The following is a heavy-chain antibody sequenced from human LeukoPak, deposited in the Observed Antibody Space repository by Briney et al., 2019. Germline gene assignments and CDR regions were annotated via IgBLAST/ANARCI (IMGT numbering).Heavy chain of an antibody. V-gene: IGHV4-59*01. J-gene: IGHJ4*02. CDR1: GGSISSYY. CDR2: IYYSGST. D-gene: IGHD4-17*01. CDR3: AGGDYGDYLFDY. Sequence: PSETLSLTCTVSGGSISSYYWSWIRQPPGKGLEWIGYIYYSGSTNYNPSLKSRVTISVGTSKNQFSLKLSSVTAADTAVYYCAGGDYGDYLFDYWGQGTLVTVSS.